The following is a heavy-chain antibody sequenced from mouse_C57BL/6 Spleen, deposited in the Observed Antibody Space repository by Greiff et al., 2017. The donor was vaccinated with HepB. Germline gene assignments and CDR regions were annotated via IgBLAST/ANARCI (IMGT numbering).Heavy chain of an antibody. V-gene: IGHV10-1*01. Sequence: EVKLVESGGGLVQPKGSLKLSCAASGFSFNTYAMNWVRQAPGKGLEWVARIRSKSNNYATYYADSVKDRFTISRDDSESMLYLQMNNLKTEDTAMYYCVRLHGQGAMDYWGQGTSVTVSS. CDR3: VRLHGQGAMDY. CDR2: IRSKSNNYAT. J-gene: IGHJ4*01. CDR1: GFSFNTYA. D-gene: IGHD1-1*02.